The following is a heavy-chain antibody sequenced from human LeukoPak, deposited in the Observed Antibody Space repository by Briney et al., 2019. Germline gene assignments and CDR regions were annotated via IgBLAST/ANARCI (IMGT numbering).Heavy chain of an antibody. Sequence: ASVTVSCKASGGTFSSYAISWVRQAPGQGLEWMGGIIPIFGTANYAQKFQGRVTITADKSTSTAYMELSSLRSEDTAVYYCASSSVRLGVFDTWGQGTMVTVSS. CDR2: IIPIFGTA. CDR1: GGTFSSYA. D-gene: IGHD2-8*01. J-gene: IGHJ3*02. CDR3: ASSSVRLGVFDT. V-gene: IGHV1-69*06.